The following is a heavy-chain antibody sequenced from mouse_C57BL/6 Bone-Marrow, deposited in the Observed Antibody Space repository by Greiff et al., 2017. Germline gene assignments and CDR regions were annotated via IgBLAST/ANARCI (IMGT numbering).Heavy chain of an antibody. Sequence: VQVVESGPELVRPGASVKISCTAPGFTFTSHWMQWVRQRPGQGLEWIGEIFPGSGSTYYTEKFKGKATLTVDTSSSTAYMQLSSLTSEDSAVNFCARGRDYYGSSYNYWGQGTTLTVSS. V-gene: IGHV1-56*01. CDR2: IFPGSGST. D-gene: IGHD1-1*01. CDR3: ARGRDYYGSSYNY. J-gene: IGHJ2*01. CDR1: GFTFTSHW.